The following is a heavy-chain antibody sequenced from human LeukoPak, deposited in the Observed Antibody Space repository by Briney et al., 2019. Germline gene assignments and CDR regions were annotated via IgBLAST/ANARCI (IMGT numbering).Heavy chain of an antibody. V-gene: IGHV3-74*01. D-gene: IGHD6-6*01. J-gene: IGHJ4*01. CDR2: ISGDGSVT. Sequence: GGSLRLSCTASGFTLRNYWMHWVRQFPGKRLVWVSRISGDGSVTNYADSVQGRFTISRDNAKNILYLQINSLRSEDTVVYYCARYSSSSGGASYYLDYWGHGTLVTVSS. CDR1: GFTLRNYW. CDR3: ARYSSSSGGASYYLDY.